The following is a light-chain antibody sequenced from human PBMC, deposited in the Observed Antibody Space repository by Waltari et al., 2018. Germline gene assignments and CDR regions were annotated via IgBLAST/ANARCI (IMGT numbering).Light chain of an antibody. CDR3: MQRLEFPYT. CDR1: QSLLNSDDGFTY. Sequence: DIVMTQTPLSLPVTPGEPASIYCAPSQSLLNSDDGFTYLDWFLQKPGQSPQLLIYALSYRTSGVPDRFSGTGSGSNFSLKISRVEAEDVGIYYCMQRLEFPYTFGQGTRL. CDR2: ALS. J-gene: IGKJ2*01. V-gene: IGKV2-40*01.